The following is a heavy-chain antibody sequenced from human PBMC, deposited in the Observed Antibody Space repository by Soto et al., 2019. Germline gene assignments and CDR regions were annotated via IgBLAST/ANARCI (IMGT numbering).Heavy chain of an antibody. V-gene: IGHV3-23*01. D-gene: IGHD3-3*01. CDR2: ISKSGDNT. CDR1: GFTFNNYA. Sequence: PGGSLRLSCAASGFTFNNYALNWVRQAPGKGLELVSTISKSGDNTHYSESVKGRFTISRDNSKNTLYLQMNSLRAEDTAVYYCARDQRRYNYDFWSGSHLSFDYWGQGTLVTVSS. CDR3: ARDQRRYNYDFWSGSHLSFDY. J-gene: IGHJ4*02.